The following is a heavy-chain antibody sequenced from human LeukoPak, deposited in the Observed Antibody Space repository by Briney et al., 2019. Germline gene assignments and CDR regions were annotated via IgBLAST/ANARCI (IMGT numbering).Heavy chain of an antibody. Sequence: GGSLRLSCAASGFTFSSYSMNWVRQAPGKGLEWVSSISSSSSSYIYYADSVKGRFTISRDNAKNSLYLQMNSLRAEDTAVYYCARDDEDFWSGYYDAFDIWGQGTMVTVSS. J-gene: IGHJ3*02. CDR3: ARDDEDFWSGYYDAFDI. V-gene: IGHV3-21*01. CDR1: GFTFSSYS. CDR2: ISSSSSSYI. D-gene: IGHD3-3*01.